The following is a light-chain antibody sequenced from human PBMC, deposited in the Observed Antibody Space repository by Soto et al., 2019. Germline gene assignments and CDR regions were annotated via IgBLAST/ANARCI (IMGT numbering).Light chain of an antibody. Sequence: IQLTQSTSSLSASVGDRVTITCRASQGISSYLAWYQQKPGKAPKLLIYLASTLQSGVPSSFIGSGSGTDFSLTIRSMNHEDVETYYCKYIHSSHLSFGGGTKV. V-gene: IGKV1-9*01. CDR1: QGISSY. J-gene: IGKJ4*01. CDR2: LAS. CDR3: KYIHSSHLS.